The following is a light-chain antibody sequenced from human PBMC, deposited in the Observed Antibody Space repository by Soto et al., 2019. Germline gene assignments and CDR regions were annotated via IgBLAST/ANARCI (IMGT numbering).Light chain of an antibody. CDR2: KAS. CDR3: LQHNSYPLT. Sequence: DIQMTQSPSTLSASVGDRVTITCRASQSINSWLAWYQQKPGKAPKLLIYKASSLESGVPSRFSGSGSGTEFTLTISSLQPEDFATYYCLQHNSYPLTFGGGTKVDIK. J-gene: IGKJ4*01. V-gene: IGKV1-5*03. CDR1: QSINSW.